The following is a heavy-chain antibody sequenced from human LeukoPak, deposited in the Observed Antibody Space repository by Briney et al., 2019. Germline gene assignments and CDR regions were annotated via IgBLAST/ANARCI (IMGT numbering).Heavy chain of an antibody. CDR3: AREGSGYYLDF. Sequence: GSLRLSCAASGFTFSSYSMNWVRQAPGKGLEWVASMKEDESEAYFVGSVKGRFTISRDNAKNSLFLHMLTLRPEDTAVYYCAREGSGYYLDFWGQGTLVTVSS. V-gene: IGHV3-7*01. CDR1: GFTFSSYS. J-gene: IGHJ4*02. CDR2: MKEDESEA. D-gene: IGHD3-22*01.